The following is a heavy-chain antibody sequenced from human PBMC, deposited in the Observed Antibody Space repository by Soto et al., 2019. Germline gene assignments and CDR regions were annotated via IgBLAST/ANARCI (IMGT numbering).Heavy chain of an antibody. J-gene: IGHJ4*02. Sequence: EVQLVESGGGLVQPGGSLRLSCAVSGFTFSNYWMHWVRQAPGKGLVWVSRLKSDGSGTMYADSVKGRLTISRDNAKNPLYLHMTRLRAAATAVYYCVRGSGDFFVGNVYLGRHWGQGTLFTVSS. CDR2: LKSDGSGT. D-gene: IGHD2-2*02. CDR1: GFTFSNYW. CDR3: VRGSGDFFVGNVYLGRH. V-gene: IGHV3-74*03.